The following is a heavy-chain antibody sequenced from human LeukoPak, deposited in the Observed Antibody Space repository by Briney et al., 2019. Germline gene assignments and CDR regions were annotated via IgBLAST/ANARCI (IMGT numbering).Heavy chain of an antibody. J-gene: IGHJ2*01. CDR3: ARAYYYDSSGYYSKYWFFDL. D-gene: IGHD3-22*01. V-gene: IGHV4-59*01. Sequence: PSETLSLTCSVSGGSISSYYWSWIRQPPGKGLEWIGYIHYSGSTNYNPSLKSRVTISGDTSKNQFSLKLSSVTAADTAVYYCARAYYYDSSGYYSKYWFFDLRGRGTLVTVSS. CDR1: GGSISSYY. CDR2: IHYSGST.